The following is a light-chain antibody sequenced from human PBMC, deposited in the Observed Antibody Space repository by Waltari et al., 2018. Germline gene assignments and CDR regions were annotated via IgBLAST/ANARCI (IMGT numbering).Light chain of an antibody. CDR3: TSYAGSSDFVM. Sequence: QSALTQPPSASGSPGQSVTISCTGTSSDIGTYTYVPWYQQRPGEVPKLLIYDVTKRPSGVPDRFSGSKSGNTASLTVSGLQVEDEGHYYCTSYAGSSDFVMFGGGTKLTVL. J-gene: IGLJ3*02. CDR1: SSDIGTYTY. V-gene: IGLV2-8*01. CDR2: DVT.